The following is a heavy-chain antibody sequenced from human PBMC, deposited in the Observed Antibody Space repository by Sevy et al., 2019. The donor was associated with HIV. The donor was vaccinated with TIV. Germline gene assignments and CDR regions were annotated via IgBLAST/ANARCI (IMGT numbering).Heavy chain of an antibody. CDR1: GFSFSSYE. V-gene: IGHV3-48*03. Sequence: GESLKISCAASGFSFSSYEMNWVRQAPGKGLEWVSSISQSGDTTYYSDSVKGRFTISRDNAKNSLYLQMSSLRAEDTAVYYCARDLPPSATVVPHFDYWGQGTLATVSS. CDR2: ISQSGDTT. CDR3: ARDLPPSATVVPHFDY. D-gene: IGHD2-21*01. J-gene: IGHJ4*02.